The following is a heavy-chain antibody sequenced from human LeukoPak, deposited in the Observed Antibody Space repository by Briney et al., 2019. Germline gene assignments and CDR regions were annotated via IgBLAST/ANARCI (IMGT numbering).Heavy chain of an antibody. Sequence: GGSLRLSCAASGFTFSSCSMNWVRQAPGKGLEWFSYISGSGSTIYYADSVKGRFTISRDNAKNSLYLQMNSLRAEDTAVYYCASDPARDYYDTSGYFRWVDYWGQGTLVTVYS. J-gene: IGHJ4*02. V-gene: IGHV3-48*04. CDR1: GFTFSSCS. D-gene: IGHD3-22*01. CDR3: ASDPARDYYDTSGYFRWVDY. CDR2: ISGSGSTI.